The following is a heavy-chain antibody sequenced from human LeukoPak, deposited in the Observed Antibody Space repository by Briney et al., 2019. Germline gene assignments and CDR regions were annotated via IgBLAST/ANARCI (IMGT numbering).Heavy chain of an antibody. CDR1: GYNFINYG. V-gene: IGHV1-18*01. D-gene: IGHD1-14*01. J-gene: IGHJ4*02. CDR2: ISTYNGNS. Sequence: ASVKVSCKASGYNFINYGISWVRQAPGQGLDWMGWISTYNGNSIYAQKFQGRVTMTTDTSTSTGYIDLRSLTSDDTAVYYCARVARTAVGIRYYFDEWGQGTLVSVSS. CDR3: ARVARTAVGIRYYFDE.